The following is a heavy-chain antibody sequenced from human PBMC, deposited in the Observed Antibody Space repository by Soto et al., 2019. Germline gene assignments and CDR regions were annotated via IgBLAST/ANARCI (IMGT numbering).Heavy chain of an antibody. Sequence: PGGSLRLSCAASGFTFRNARMTWVRQAPGKGLEWVGHIKSKTDEATTDYAAPVKDRFTISRDDSGNTLYLEMNRLKTEDTGIYYCITDAGFCSRDSCYFWAFWGPGTLVTVSS. D-gene: IGHD2-2*01. CDR2: IKSKTDEATT. V-gene: IGHV3-15*01. CDR1: GFTFRNAR. J-gene: IGHJ1*01. CDR3: ITDAGFCSRDSCYFWAF.